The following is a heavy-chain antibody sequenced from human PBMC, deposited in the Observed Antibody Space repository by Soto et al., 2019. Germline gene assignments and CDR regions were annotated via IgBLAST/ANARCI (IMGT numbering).Heavy chain of an antibody. V-gene: IGHV1-69*06. D-gene: IGHD3-22*01. J-gene: IGHJ5*02. CDR1: GWCYRAQA. Sequence: ASSVKGSCKAIGWCYRAQAVTCVPQAPTEGLEWVGRIIPIFGTTNYAQNLQGRVTISADKSTLTSYMELHSLTSDDTALYYCARDRTDSGYYTNWLDPWGQGTQVTGAS. CDR3: ARDRTDSGYYTNWLDP. CDR2: IIPIFGTT.